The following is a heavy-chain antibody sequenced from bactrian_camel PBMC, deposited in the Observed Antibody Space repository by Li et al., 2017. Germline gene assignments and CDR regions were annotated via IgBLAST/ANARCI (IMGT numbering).Heavy chain of an antibody. Sequence: VQLVESGGGSVQAGGSLRLSCQVSGYTYRRHCMGWFRQPPGKEREGVAYIDGDGSTTYAASVKGRATISKDNAKNTVYLQMNSLKPEGTAMYYCAARGPYCYTKLSVRDFTYWGQGTQVTVS. CDR3: AARGPYCYTKLSVRDFTY. CDR1: GYTYRRHC. CDR2: IDGDGST. J-gene: IGHJ6*01. V-gene: IGHV3S44*01. D-gene: IGHD2*01.